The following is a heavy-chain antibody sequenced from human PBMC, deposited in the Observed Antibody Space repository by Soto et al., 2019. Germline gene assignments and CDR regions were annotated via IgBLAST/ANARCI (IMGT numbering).Heavy chain of an antibody. CDR2: ISTSGSTT. V-gene: IGHV3-11*01. D-gene: IGHD1-1*01. Sequence: QVQLVESGGGLVKPGGSLRLSCAASGFTFSDYYMTWIRQAPGKGLEWVSYISTSGSTTYYADSVKGRFTISRDNAKNSLYLQRNSLRAEDTAVYYCARDFRNDGAPSFDYWGQGTLVTVSS. CDR1: GFTFSDYY. CDR3: ARDFRNDGAPSFDY. J-gene: IGHJ4*02.